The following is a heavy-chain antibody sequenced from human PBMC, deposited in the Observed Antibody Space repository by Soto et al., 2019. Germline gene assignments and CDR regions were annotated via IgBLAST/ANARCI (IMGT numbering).Heavy chain of an antibody. J-gene: IGHJ4*02. V-gene: IGHV4-30-2*01. CDR2: IYHSGST. Sequence: SETLSLTCAVSGGSISSGGYSWSWIRQPPGKGLEWIGYIYHSGSTYYNPSLKSRVTISVDRSKNQFSLKLSSVTAADTAVYYCARGADYYDSSGYLDYCRQVTLVTVSS. D-gene: IGHD3-22*01. CDR1: GGSISSGGYS. CDR3: ARGADYYDSSGYLDY.